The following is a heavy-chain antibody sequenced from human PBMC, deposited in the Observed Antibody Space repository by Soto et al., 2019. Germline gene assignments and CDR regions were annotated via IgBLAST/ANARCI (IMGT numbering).Heavy chain of an antibody. J-gene: IGHJ6*02. V-gene: IGHV1-69*13. CDR3: ASATSGWTSYYYYGMDA. D-gene: IGHD6-19*01. Sequence: SVKVTCKASGGTFSSYAISWVRQAPGQGLEWMGGIIPIFGTANYAQKFQGRVTITADESTSTAYMELSSLRSEDTAVYYCASATSGWTSYYYYGMDAWGQGTTVTVSS. CDR1: GGTFSSYA. CDR2: IIPIFGTA.